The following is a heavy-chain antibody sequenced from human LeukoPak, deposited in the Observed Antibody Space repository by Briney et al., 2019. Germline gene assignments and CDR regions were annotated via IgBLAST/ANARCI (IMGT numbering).Heavy chain of an antibody. Sequence: GGSLRLSCAASGFTVSSKYMSWVRQAPGKGLEWVSVIYSGGSTYYADSVKGRFTISRDNSKNTVYLQMNSLRAEDTAVYYCARDRHISSGPYFDYWGQGTLVTVSS. CDR3: ARDRHISSGPYFDY. J-gene: IGHJ4*02. V-gene: IGHV3-66*01. CDR1: GFTVSSKY. D-gene: IGHD3-22*01. CDR2: IYSGGST.